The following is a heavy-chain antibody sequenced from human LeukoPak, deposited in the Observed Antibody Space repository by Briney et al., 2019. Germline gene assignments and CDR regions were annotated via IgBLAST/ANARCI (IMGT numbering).Heavy chain of an antibody. D-gene: IGHD2-15*01. CDR3: ARAHPARGMDV. J-gene: IGHJ6*02. CDR2: INTNTGNP. V-gene: IGHV7-4-1*02. CDR1: GYTFTNFA. Sequence: ASVKVSCKASGYTFTNFATIWVRQAPGQGLEWMGWINTNTGNPTFAQGFTGRFVFSLDTSVSTAYLQISSLKAEDTAVYYCARAHPARGMDVWGQGTTVTVSS.